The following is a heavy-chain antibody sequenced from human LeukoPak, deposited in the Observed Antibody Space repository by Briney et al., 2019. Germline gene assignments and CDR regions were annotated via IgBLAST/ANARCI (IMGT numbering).Heavy chain of an antibody. J-gene: IGHJ4*02. CDR3: ARGGSYLDFDY. Sequence: ASVKVSCKASGYTFTSYGISWVRQAPGQGLEWMGWINPNSGGTNYAQKFQGWVTMTRDTSISTAYMELSRLRSDDTAVYYCARGGSYLDFDYWGQGTLVTVSS. D-gene: IGHD1-26*01. CDR2: INPNSGGT. V-gene: IGHV1-2*04. CDR1: GYTFTSYG.